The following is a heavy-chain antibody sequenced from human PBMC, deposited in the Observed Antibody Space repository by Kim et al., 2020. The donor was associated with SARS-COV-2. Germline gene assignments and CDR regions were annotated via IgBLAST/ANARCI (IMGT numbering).Heavy chain of an antibody. Sequence: GGSLRHSCAAPGFTLGDYYMTWIRQAPGKGLEWISYISSSGSAIYYADSVKGRFTISRDDAKNSLYLQMNGLRVEDMAVYYCARGGYTFYNAVDSWGQGT. CDR1: GFTLGDYY. D-gene: IGHD5-12*01. CDR3: ARGGYTFYNAVDS. CDR2: ISSSGSAI. V-gene: IGHV3-11*04. J-gene: IGHJ4*02.